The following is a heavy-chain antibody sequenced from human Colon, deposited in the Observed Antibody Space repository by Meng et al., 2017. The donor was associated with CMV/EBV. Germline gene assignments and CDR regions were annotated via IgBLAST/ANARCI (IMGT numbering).Heavy chain of an antibody. CDR3: VRRSYSGQDDY. CDR1: GFSFITDKAG. D-gene: IGHD5-12*01. V-gene: IGHV2-5*02. J-gene: IGHJ4*02. CDR2: IYWDDDT. Sequence: QLTLKESGPTLVKPTQTLTLTCPFSGFSFITDKAGVGWIRHPPGKALEWLGFIYWDDDTRYSPSLKTRLTITRDTSKNQVILTMTNMDPADTATYYCVRRSYSGQDDYWGQGALVTVSS.